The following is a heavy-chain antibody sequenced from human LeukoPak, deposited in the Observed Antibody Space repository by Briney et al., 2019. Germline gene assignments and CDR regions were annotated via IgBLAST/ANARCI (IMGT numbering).Heavy chain of an antibody. CDR2: MHYSGSA. V-gene: IGHV4-59*01. CDR3: ASDSSGYGSATH. D-gene: IGHD3-22*01. Sequence: SETLSLTCIVSGGSIGSYYWTWIRQPPGKGLEWIGYMHYSGSAYYNPSLQSRVTISIDTSKNQFSLKLNSVTAADTALYYCASDSSGYGSATHWGQGTLVTVSS. J-gene: IGHJ4*02. CDR1: GGSIGSYY.